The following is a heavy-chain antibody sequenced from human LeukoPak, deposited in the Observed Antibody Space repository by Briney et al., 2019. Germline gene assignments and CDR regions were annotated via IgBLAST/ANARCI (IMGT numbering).Heavy chain of an antibody. D-gene: IGHD6-13*01. Sequence: PGGSLRLSCAASGFTFSRFWMSWVRQAPGKGLEYVANIKEDGSEKYYVGSVKGRFTISRDNAKNSLYLQMSSLRVEDTAVYYCARDISPEKGQQLANWGQGTQVTVSS. CDR3: ARDISPEKGQQLAN. CDR1: GFTFSRFW. J-gene: IGHJ4*02. V-gene: IGHV3-7*04. CDR2: IKEDGSEK.